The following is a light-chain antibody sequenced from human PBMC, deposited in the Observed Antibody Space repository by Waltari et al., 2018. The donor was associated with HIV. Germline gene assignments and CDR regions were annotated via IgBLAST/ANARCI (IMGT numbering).Light chain of an antibody. CDR1: SRAVGGYNH. CDR2: DVN. V-gene: IGLV2-11*01. J-gene: IGLJ1*01. CDR3: CSYAGSLYV. Sequence: QSALTQPRSVSGSPGQSVTISCTGTSRAVGGYNHVSWYQQHPGKAPKLMIYDVNKRPSGVPDRFSGSKSGNTASLTISGLQAEDEADYYCCSYAGSLYVFGTGTKVTVL.